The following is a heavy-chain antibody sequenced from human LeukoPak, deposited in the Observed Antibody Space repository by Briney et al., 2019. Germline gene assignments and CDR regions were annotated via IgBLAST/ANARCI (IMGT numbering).Heavy chain of an antibody. Sequence: GGSLRLSCAASGFTFSSYGMHWVRQAPGRGLEWMGWISAYNGNTNYAQKLQGRVTMTTDTSTSTAYMELRSLRSDDTAVYYCARRDTYYDILTGYSYLDYWGQGTLVTVSS. D-gene: IGHD3-9*01. CDR3: ARRDTYYDILTGYSYLDY. CDR1: GFTFSSYG. CDR2: ISAYNGNT. J-gene: IGHJ4*02. V-gene: IGHV1-18*01.